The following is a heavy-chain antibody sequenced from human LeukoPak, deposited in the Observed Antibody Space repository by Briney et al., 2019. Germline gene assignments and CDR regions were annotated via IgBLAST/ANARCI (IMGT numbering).Heavy chain of an antibody. J-gene: IGHJ4*02. CDR3: ARATAAAGTPSPFDY. V-gene: IGHV4-4*07. CDR2: IYHSGST. Sequence: PSETLSLTCTVSGGSISSYYWSWIRQPAGKGLEWIGSIYHSGSTFYNPSLKRRVTISVDTSKNQFSLNLSSVTAADTAVYYCARATAAAGTPSPFDYWGQGTLVTVSS. CDR1: GGSISSYY. D-gene: IGHD6-13*01.